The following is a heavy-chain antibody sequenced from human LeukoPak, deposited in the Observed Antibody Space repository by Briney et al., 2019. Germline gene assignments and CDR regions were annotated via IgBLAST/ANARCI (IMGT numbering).Heavy chain of an antibody. D-gene: IGHD3-10*01. J-gene: IGHJ4*02. CDR3: VGTPKVRGVLS. V-gene: IGHV4-34*01. Sequence: SETLSLTCAVYGGSFSGYYWSWIRQLPGKGLEWIGEINHSGSTNYNPSLKSRVTISVDTSKNQFSLKLSSVTAADTAVYYCVGTPKVRGVLSWGQGTLVTVSS. CDR2: INHSGST. CDR1: GGSFSGYY.